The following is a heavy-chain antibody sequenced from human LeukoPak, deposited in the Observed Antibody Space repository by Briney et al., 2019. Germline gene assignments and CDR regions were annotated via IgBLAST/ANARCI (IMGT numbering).Heavy chain of an antibody. Sequence: SETLSLTCTVSGGSISSYYWSRIRQPPGKGLEWIGYIYYSGSTNYNPSLKSRVTISVDTSKNQFSLKLSSVTAADTAVYYCARNVFRGMNVWGQGTTVTVSS. D-gene: IGHD2-21*01. CDR1: GGSISSYY. CDR3: ARNVFRGMNV. CDR2: IYYSGST. V-gene: IGHV4-59*01. J-gene: IGHJ6*02.